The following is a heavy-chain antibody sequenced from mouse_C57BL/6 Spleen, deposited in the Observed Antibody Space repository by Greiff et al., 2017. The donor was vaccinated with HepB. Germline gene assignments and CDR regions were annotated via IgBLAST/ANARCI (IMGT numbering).Heavy chain of an antibody. J-gene: IGHJ2*01. CDR3: TSPGALYGSSY. CDR1: GYTFTDYE. Sequence: VQLQQSGAELVRPGASVTLSCKASGYTFTDYEMHWVKQTPVHGLEWIGAIDPETGGTAYNQKFKGKAILTADKSSSTAYMELRSLTSEDSAVYYCTSPGALYGSSYWGQGTTLTVSS. CDR2: IDPETGGT. D-gene: IGHD1-1*01. V-gene: IGHV1-15*01.